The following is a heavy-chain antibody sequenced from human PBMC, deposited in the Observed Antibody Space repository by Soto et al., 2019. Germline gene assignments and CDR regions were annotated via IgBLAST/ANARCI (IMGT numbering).Heavy chain of an antibody. J-gene: IGHJ4*02. CDR3: SRAYYDFWSGYYFGY. D-gene: IGHD3-3*01. CDR1: GFTFSSYG. V-gene: IGHV3-33*01. CDR2: IWYDGSNK. Sequence: GGSLRLSCAASGFTFSSYGMHWVRQAPGKGLEWVAVIWYDGSNKYYADSVKGRFTISRDNSKNTLYLQMNSLRAEDTAVYYCSRAYYDFWSGYYFGYWGQGTLVTVSS.